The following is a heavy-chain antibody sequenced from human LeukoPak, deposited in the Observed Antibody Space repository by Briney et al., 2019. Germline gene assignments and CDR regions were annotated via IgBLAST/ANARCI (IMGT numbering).Heavy chain of an antibody. V-gene: IGHV4-61*02. J-gene: IGHJ6*03. CDR2: IYTSGST. D-gene: IGHD6-6*01. CDR3: ASRIAAGGYYYYYMDV. CDR1: GGSISSGSYY. Sequence: SETLCLTCTVSGGSISSGSYYWSWIRQPTGKGLEWIGRIYTSGSTNDNPSLNSRVTISVDTSKNQFSLKLSSVTAADTAVYYCASRIAAGGYYYYYMDVWGKGTTVTVSS.